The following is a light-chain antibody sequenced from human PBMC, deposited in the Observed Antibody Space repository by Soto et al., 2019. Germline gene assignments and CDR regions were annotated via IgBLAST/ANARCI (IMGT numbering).Light chain of an antibody. V-gene: IGKV3-20*01. CDR1: QSVSSDY. CDR3: QQHGGSPRYT. Sequence: EIVLTQSPGTLSLSPGERATLSCRASQSVSSDYLAWYQQKPGQAPRLLIYGASSRATGIPDRFSGSGSGTLFTLTISRLEPEDFAVYYCQQHGGSPRYTFRQGTKLEIK. CDR2: GAS. J-gene: IGKJ2*01.